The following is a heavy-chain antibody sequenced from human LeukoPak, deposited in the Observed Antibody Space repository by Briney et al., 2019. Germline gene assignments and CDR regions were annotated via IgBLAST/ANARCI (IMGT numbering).Heavy chain of an antibody. CDR2: ISSSSSYI. CDR3: ARDLGDYYGSGSSFVADAFDI. J-gene: IGHJ3*02. Sequence: GGSLRLSCAASGFTVSSYNMNWVRQAPGKGLEWVSSISSSSSYIYYADSVKGRFTISRDNAKNSLYLQMNSLRAEDTAVYYCARDLGDYYGSGSSFVADAFDIWGQGTMVTVSS. CDR1: GFTVSSYN. D-gene: IGHD3-10*01. V-gene: IGHV3-21*01.